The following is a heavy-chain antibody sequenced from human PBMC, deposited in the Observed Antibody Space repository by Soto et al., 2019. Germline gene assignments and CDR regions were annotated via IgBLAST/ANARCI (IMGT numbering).Heavy chain of an antibody. Sequence: EVQLVESGGGLVQPGESLRLSCAASGFTFDYYWMHWVRQAPGKGLVWVSRVHSDGTTPTYADSVKGRFTISRDNARNTVSLQMSSLRAEDTAIYYGARGDRGGFDLWGHGTVVTVSS. V-gene: IGHV3-74*01. D-gene: IGHD3-10*01. CDR3: ARGDRGGFDL. CDR1: GFTFDYYW. J-gene: IGHJ3*01. CDR2: VHSDGTTP.